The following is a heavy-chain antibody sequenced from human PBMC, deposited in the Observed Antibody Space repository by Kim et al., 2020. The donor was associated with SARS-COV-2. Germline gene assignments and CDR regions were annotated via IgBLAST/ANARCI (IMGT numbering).Heavy chain of an antibody. CDR3: ARQSSSGWYSYYYYGMDV. Sequence: GGSLRLSCAASGFTFSSYWMHWVRQAPGKGLVWVSRINSDGSSTSYADSVKGRFTISRDNAKNTLYLQMNSLRAEDTAVYYCARQSSSGWYSYYYYGMDVWGRGTTVTVSS. V-gene: IGHV3-74*01. CDR1: GFTFSSYW. D-gene: IGHD6-19*01. CDR2: INSDGSST. J-gene: IGHJ6*02.